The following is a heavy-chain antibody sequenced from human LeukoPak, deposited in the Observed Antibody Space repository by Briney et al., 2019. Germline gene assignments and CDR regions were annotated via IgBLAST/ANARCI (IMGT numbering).Heavy chain of an antibody. CDR3: ARDPYSGGYWNYYYYYMDV. D-gene: IGHD1-26*01. CDR2: ITSSSSYI. J-gene: IGHJ6*03. V-gene: IGHV3-21*01. CDR1: GFTFSSYN. Sequence: GGSLRLSCAASGFTFSSYNMNWVRQAPGKGLEWVSYITSSSSYIYYADSVKGRFTISRDNAKNSLFLQMNSLTAEDTAVYYCARDPYSGGYWNYYYYYMDVWGKGTTVTISS.